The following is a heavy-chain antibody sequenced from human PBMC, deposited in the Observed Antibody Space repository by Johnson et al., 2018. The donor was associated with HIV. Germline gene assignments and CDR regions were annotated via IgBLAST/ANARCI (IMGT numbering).Heavy chain of an antibody. Sequence: VQLVESGGGVVQPGRSLRLSCAASGFTFSSYAMHWVRQAPGKGLEWVAVISYYGSNTSYEDSVTGRFTNSRDTSKNTLYLQMNSLRAEDTAVYYCARVEWELELLGAFDIWGQGTMVTVSS. J-gene: IGHJ3*02. CDR2: ISYYGSNT. D-gene: IGHD1-7*01. CDR1: GFTFSSYA. V-gene: IGHV3-30*04. CDR3: ARVEWELELLGAFDI.